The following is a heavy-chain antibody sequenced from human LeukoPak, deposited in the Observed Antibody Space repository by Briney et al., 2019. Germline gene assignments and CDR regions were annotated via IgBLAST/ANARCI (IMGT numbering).Heavy chain of an antibody. CDR1: GFTFSSYA. J-gene: IGHJ5*02. CDR3: ARDSLIGSLINWFDP. CDR2: ISYDGSNK. V-gene: IGHV3-30-3*01. D-gene: IGHD1-26*01. Sequence: GRSLRLSCAASGFTFSSYAMHWVRQTPGKGLEWVAVISYDGSNKYYADSVKGRFTISRDNSKNTLYLQMNSLRAEDTAAYYCARDSLIGSLINWFDPWGQGTLVTVSS.